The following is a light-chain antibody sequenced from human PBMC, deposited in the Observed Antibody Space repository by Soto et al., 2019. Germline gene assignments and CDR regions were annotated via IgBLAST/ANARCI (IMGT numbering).Light chain of an antibody. J-gene: IGKJ4*01. CDR1: QGIAPY. V-gene: IGKV1-27*01. CDR2: ATS. Sequence: DVQMTQSPSSLSAFVGDRVTITCRASQGIAPYLAWFQQKPGKVPKLLIYATSTLQSGVPSRFGGSGSGADFTLTINSLQPEDVGTDYCQKYNSAPLTFGGGTKVEIK. CDR3: QKYNSAPLT.